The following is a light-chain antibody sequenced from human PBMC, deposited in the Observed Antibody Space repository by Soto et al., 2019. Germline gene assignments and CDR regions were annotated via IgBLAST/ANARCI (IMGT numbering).Light chain of an antibody. J-gene: IGKJ1*01. CDR1: QSASSDY. CDR3: HQFGAVTTST. V-gene: IGKV3-20*01. CDR2: GAS. Sequence: IAITPSPFTXSLRIPARASSSWGASQSASSDYFVWYQQRPGKAPXLXXXGASSTATGIPDRFSGSGSGTDFILTISRLYPEAFAGYYCHQFGAVTTSTFGQGAHVDI.